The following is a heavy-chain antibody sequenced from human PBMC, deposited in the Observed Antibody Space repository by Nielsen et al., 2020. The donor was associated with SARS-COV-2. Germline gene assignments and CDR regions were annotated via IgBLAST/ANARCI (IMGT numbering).Heavy chain of an antibody. J-gene: IGHJ4*02. D-gene: IGHD2-2*01. CDR1: GFTFSSYA. Sequence: GESLKISCAASGFTFSSYAMSWVRQAPGKGLEWVSAISGSGGSTYYADSVKGRFTISRDNSKNTLYLQMNSLRAEDTAVYYCAKDGTEDIVVVPAAINYFDYWGQGTLVTVSS. CDR2: ISGSGGST. CDR3: AKDGTEDIVVVPAAINYFDY. V-gene: IGHV3-23*01.